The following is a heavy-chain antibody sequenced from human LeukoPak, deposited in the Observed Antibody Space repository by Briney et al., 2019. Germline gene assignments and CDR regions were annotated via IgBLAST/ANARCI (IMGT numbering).Heavy chain of an antibody. V-gene: IGHV4-59*01. CDR1: GGSISSYY. CDR2: IYYSGST. J-gene: IGHJ4*02. Sequence: SETLSLTCTVSGGSISSYYWSWIRQPPGKGLEWIGYIYYSGSTNYNPSLKSRVTISVDTSKNQFSLKLSSVTAADTAVYHCAREAMYSYGNNFDYWGQGTLVTVSS. CDR3: AREAMYSYGNNFDY. D-gene: IGHD5-18*01.